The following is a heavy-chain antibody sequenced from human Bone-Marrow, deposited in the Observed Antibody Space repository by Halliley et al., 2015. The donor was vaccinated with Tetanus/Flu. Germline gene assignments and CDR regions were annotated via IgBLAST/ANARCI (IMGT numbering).Heavy chain of an antibody. CDR2: IRTRAKNFAT. Sequence: IGLIRTRAKNFATAYAESVKGRFTISRDDSDNTAFLQMSSLRTEDTALYYCRTDTPDAFDMWGQGTKVTVSS. CDR3: RTDTPDAFDM. J-gene: IGHJ3*02. V-gene: IGHV3-73*01.